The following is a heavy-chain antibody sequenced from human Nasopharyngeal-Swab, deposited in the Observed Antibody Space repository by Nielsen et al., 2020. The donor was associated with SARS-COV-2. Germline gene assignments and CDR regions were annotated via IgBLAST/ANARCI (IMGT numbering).Heavy chain of an antibody. V-gene: IGHV1-69*10. CDR2: IIPILPIT. Sequence: SVQVSCKTSGGTFSSYGISWFRQAAGQGLEWMGGIIPILPITNYAQKFQDRVTITADKSTSTAYMELSSLRSEDTAAYYCARGGWLRKDYYYSYYYMDVWGKGTTVTVSS. CDR3: ARGGWLRKDYYYSYYYMDV. D-gene: IGHD5-24*01. J-gene: IGHJ6*03. CDR1: GGTFSSYG.